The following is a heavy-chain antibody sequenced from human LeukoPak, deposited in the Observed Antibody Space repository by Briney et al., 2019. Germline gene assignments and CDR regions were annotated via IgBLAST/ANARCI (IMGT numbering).Heavy chain of an antibody. V-gene: IGHV1-2*02. J-gene: IGHJ4*02. CDR2: INPNSGGT. CDR3: ARDWGDTAMVQPYDY. CDR1: GYTFTGYY. D-gene: IGHD5-18*01. Sequence: ASVKVSCKASGYTFTGYYMHWMRQAPGQGLEWMGWINPNSGGTNYAQKFQGRVTMTRDTSISTAYMELSRLRSDDTAVYYCARDWGDTAMVQPYDYWGQGTLVTVSS.